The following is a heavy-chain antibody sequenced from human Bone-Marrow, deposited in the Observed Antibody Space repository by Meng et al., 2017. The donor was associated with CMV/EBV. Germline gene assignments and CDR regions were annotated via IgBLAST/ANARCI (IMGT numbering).Heavy chain of an antibody. Sequence: KASGGTFSSYAIRWVRQAPGQGLEWMGGIIPIFGTANYAQKFQGRVTITTDESTSTAYMELSSLRSEDTAVYYCARAQRPHGSEFDYWGQGTLVTVSS. D-gene: IGHD5-24*01. V-gene: IGHV1-69*05. CDR2: IIPIFGTA. CDR1: GGTFSSYA. CDR3: ARAQRPHGSEFDY. J-gene: IGHJ4*02.